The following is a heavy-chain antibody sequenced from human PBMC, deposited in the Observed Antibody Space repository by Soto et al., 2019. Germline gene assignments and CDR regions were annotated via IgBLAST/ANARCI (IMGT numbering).Heavy chain of an antibody. CDR3: AKDKLRFLEWLLYYFEY. Sequence: PGGSLRFSCAASGFTFSSYAMSWVRQAPGKGLEWVSAISGSGGSTYYADSVKGRFTISRDNSKNTLYLQMNSLRAEDTAVYYCAKDKLRFLEWLLYYFEYWGQGTLVTVSS. D-gene: IGHD3-3*01. CDR1: GFTFSSYA. V-gene: IGHV3-23*01. J-gene: IGHJ4*02. CDR2: ISGSGGST.